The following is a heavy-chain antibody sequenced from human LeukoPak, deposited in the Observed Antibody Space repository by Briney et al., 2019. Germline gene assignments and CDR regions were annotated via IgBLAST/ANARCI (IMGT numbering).Heavy chain of an antibody. D-gene: IGHD1-26*01. CDR3: ARKGLGIFDY. V-gene: IGHV4-34*01. J-gene: IGHJ4*02. Sequence: SETLSLTCAVYGGSFSGYYWSWIRQPPGKGLEWIGEINHSGSTNYNPSLKSRVTISVDTSKNQFSLKLSSVTAADPAVYYWARKGLGIFDYWAREPWSPSPQ. CDR2: INHSGST. CDR1: GGSFSGYY.